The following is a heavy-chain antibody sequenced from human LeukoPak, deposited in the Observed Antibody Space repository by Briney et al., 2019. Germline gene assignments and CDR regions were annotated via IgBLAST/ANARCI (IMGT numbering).Heavy chain of an antibody. V-gene: IGHV1-8*01. CDR1: GYTFTSYD. Sequence: GASVKVSCKASGYTFTSYDINWVRQATGQGLEWMGWMNPNSGNTGYAQKFQGRVTMTRNTSISTAYMELSSLRSEDTAVYYCARANYDFWSGYYGHWFDPWGQGTLVTVSS. CDR2: MNPNSGNT. D-gene: IGHD3-3*01. CDR3: ARANYDFWSGYYGHWFDP. J-gene: IGHJ5*02.